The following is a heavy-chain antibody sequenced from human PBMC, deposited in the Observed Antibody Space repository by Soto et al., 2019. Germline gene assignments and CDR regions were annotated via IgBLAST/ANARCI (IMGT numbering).Heavy chain of an antibody. CDR2: INPNSGGT. CDR1: GYTFTGYY. Sequence: GASVKVSFKASGYTFTGYYMHWVRQAPGQGLEWMGWINPNSGGTNYAQKFQGWVTMTRDTSISTAYMELSRLRSDDTAVYYCARDGRINCSGGSCYSLDDYYYYYMDVWGKGTTVTVSS. CDR3: ARDGRINCSGGSCYSLDDYYYYYMDV. J-gene: IGHJ6*03. V-gene: IGHV1-2*04. D-gene: IGHD2-15*01.